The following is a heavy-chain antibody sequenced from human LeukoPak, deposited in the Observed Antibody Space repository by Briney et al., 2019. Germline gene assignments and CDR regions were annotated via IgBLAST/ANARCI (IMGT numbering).Heavy chain of an antibody. CDR1: GGTFSNYG. CDR2: INPSGGST. J-gene: IGHJ1*01. D-gene: IGHD3-10*01. V-gene: IGHV1-46*01. CDR3: ARDFGPRKYRLQH. Sequence: ASVKVSCKASGGTFSNYGIIWVRQAPGQGLEWMGIINPSGGSTSYAQKFQGRVTMTRDMSTSTVYMELSSLRSEDTAVYYCARDFGPRKYRLQHWGQGTLVTVSS.